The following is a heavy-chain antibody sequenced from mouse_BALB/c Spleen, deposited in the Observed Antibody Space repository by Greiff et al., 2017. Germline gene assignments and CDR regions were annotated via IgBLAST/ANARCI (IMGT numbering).Heavy chain of an antibody. J-gene: IGHJ2*01. CDR1: GFTFSDYY. V-gene: IGHV5-4*02. D-gene: IGHD1-1*01. CDR3: ARDSYGSSYDYFDY. CDR2: ISDGGSYT. Sequence: DVMLVESGGGLVKPGGSLKLSCAASGFTFSDYYMYWVRQTPEKRLEWVATISDGGSYTYYPDSVKGRFTISRDNAKNNLYLQMSSLKSEDTAMYYCARDSYGSSYDYFDYWGQGTTLTVSS.